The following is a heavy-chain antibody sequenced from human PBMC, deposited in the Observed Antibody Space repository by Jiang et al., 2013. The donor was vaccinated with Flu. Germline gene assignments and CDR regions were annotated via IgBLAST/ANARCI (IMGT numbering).Heavy chain of an antibody. CDR2: IDPNTGKP. Sequence: QSGSELKKSGASLKVSCKPSGYTFTKYAMNWVRQAPGQGFEWMGWIDPNTGKPTYAQAFTGRFVFSLDTSVSTAYLQISSLKAEDTAVYYCVRDNYSDPISTLDYWGQGTLVTVSS. D-gene: IGHD3-22*01. J-gene: IGHJ4*02. CDR3: VRDNYSDPISTLDY. V-gene: IGHV7-4-1*02. CDR1: GYTFTKYA.